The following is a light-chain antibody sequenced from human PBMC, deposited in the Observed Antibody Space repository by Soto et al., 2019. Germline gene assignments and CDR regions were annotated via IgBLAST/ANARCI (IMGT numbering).Light chain of an antibody. CDR1: QTISSW. Sequence: DSQMTQWHSTLAVSVGDRFTVTCRASQTISSWLAWYQQKPGKAPKLLIYKASTLKSGVPSRFSGSGSGTEFTLTISSLQPDDFATYYCQHYNSYSEAFGQGTKVDI. CDR2: KAS. V-gene: IGKV1-5*03. CDR3: QHYNSYSEA. J-gene: IGKJ1*01.